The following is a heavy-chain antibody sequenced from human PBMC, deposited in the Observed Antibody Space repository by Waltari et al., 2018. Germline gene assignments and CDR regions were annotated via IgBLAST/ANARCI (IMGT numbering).Heavy chain of an antibody. J-gene: IGHJ5*02. D-gene: IGHD1-26*01. CDR2: IYYSGST. CDR1: GGSISSHY. V-gene: IGHV4-59*11. CDR3: ASQVGATDWFDP. Sequence: QVQLQESGPGLVKPSETLSLTCTVSGGSISSHYWSWIRQPPGKGLEWIGYIYYSGSTNYNPALKGRGTISVDTSKNQFSLKLSSVTAADTAVYYCASQVGATDWFDPWGQGTLVTVSS.